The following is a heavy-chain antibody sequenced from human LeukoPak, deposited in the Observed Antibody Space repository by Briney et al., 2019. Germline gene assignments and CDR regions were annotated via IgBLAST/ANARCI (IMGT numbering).Heavy chain of an antibody. CDR3: ARVGSSSWYYFDY. CDR1: GFTFSSYW. D-gene: IGHD6-13*01. J-gene: IGHJ4*02. V-gene: IGHV3-7*03. Sequence: GGSLRLSCAASGFTFSSYWMSWVRQAPGKGLEWVANIKQDGSEKYYVDSVKGRFTISRDNARNSLYLQMNSLRAEDTAVYYCARVGSSSWYYFDYWGQGTLVTVSS. CDR2: IKQDGSEK.